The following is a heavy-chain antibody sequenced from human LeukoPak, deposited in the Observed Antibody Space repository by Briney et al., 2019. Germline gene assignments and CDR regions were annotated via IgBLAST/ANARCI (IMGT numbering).Heavy chain of an antibody. J-gene: IGHJ6*02. V-gene: IGHV4-59*01. CDR1: GGSNSGYY. Sequence: PSETLSLTCTVSGGSNSGYYWNWIRQPPGKGLEWIGYIYYSGSTTYNPSLKSRVTISVDTSKNQFSLKLSSVTAADTAVYYCARDPELATPYYYGIDVWGQGITVTVSS. CDR2: IYYSGST. D-gene: IGHD1-14*01. CDR3: ARDPELATPYYYGIDV.